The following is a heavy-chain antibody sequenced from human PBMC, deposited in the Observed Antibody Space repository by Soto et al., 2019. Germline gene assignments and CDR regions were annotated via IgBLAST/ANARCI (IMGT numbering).Heavy chain of an antibody. CDR3: AKDQGSNGWDHPYYYYGMDV. V-gene: IGHV3-33*06. CDR1: GFTFSSYG. D-gene: IGHD6-19*01. J-gene: IGHJ6*02. Sequence: GGSLRLSCAASGFTFSSYGMHWVRQAPGKGLEWVAVIWYDGSNKYYADSVKGRFTISRDNSKNTLYLQMNSLRAEDTAVYYCAKDQGSNGWDHPYYYYGMDVWGQGTTVTVSS. CDR2: IWYDGSNK.